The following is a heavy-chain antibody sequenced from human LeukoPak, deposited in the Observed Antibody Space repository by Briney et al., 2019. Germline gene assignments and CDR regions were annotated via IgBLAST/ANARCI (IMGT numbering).Heavy chain of an antibody. CDR2: ISGSGGST. CDR3: AKLPREMVRGVMRWFDP. J-gene: IGHJ5*02. Sequence: GGTLRLSCAASGFTFSSYGMSWVRQAPGRGLEWVSAISGSGGSTYYADSVKGRFTISRDNSKNTLYLQMNSLRAEDTAVYYCAKLPREMVRGVMRWFDPWGQGTLVTVSS. CDR1: GFTFSSYG. V-gene: IGHV3-23*01. D-gene: IGHD3-10*01.